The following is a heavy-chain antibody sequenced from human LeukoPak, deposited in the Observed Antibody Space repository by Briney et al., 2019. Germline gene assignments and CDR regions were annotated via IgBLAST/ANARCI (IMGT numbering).Heavy chain of an antibody. J-gene: IGHJ4*02. V-gene: IGHV3-23*01. D-gene: IGHD1-26*01. Sequence: GGSLRLSCAASGFTLSSYAMSWVRQGPGKGLEWVSAISVSGNTYHADSVKGRFTISRDSSKNTLYLQMNSLRAEDTAVYYCAREPSGGATALDYWGQGTLVTVSS. CDR2: ISVSGNT. CDR1: GFTLSSYA. CDR3: AREPSGGATALDY.